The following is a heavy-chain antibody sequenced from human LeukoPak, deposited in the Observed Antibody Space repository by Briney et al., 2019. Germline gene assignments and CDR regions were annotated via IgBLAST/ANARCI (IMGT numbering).Heavy chain of an antibody. CDR1: GGPISSSDYY. CDR3: ARLTHSYYADSSGYYPYYYMDV. J-gene: IGHJ6*03. Sequence: SETLSLTCSVSGGPISSSDYYWSWIRQPPGQGLEWIGRISYTGNTYYTPSLKSRVTISVDTSNNLFSLRLSSVTAGDTAVYYCARLTHSYYADSSGYYPYYYMDVWGKGTTVTVSS. D-gene: IGHD3-22*01. CDR2: ISYTGNT. V-gene: IGHV4-39*02.